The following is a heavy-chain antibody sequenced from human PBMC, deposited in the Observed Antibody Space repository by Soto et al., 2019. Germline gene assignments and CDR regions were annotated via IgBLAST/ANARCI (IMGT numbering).Heavy chain of an antibody. CDR2: ISYDGSNK. Sequence: ESGGGVVQPGRSLRLSCAASGFTFSSYAMHWVRQAPGKGLEWVAVISYDGSNKYYADSVKGRFTISRDNSKNTLYLQMNSLRAEDTAVYYCARDGGYYDSSGYPVYWGQGTLVTVSS. CDR3: ARDGGYYDSSGYPVY. V-gene: IGHV3-30-3*01. CDR1: GFTFSSYA. D-gene: IGHD3-22*01. J-gene: IGHJ4*02.